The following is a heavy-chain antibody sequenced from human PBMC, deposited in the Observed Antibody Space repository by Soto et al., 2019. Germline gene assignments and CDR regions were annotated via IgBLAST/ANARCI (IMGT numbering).Heavy chain of an antibody. CDR1: GFSLSNARMG. J-gene: IGHJ3*02. V-gene: IGHV2-26*01. CDR2: IFSNDEK. D-gene: IGHD3-22*01. Sequence: SGPTLVNPTETLTLTCTVSGFSLSNARMGVSWIRQPPGKALEWLAHIFSNDEKSYSTSLKSRLTISKDTSKSQVVLTMTNMDPVDKATYYCARITTSYYYDSSDLIDAFDIWGQGTMVTVSS. CDR3: ARITTSYYYDSSDLIDAFDI.